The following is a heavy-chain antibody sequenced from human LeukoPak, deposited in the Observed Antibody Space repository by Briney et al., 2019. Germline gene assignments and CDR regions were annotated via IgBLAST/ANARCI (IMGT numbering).Heavy chain of an antibody. D-gene: IGHD2-2*01. CDR2: FSHSGST. J-gene: IGHJ6*03. Sequence: PSETLSLTCTVSGYTISSDYYWGWVRQPPGKGLEWIGSFSHSGSTYYNASLKSRVTISVDTSNKQFSLKLSSVTAADTAVYYCARIAGYCSSTNCAYYYYYYMDVWGKGTTVTVSS. CDR3: ARIAGYCSSTNCAYYYYYYMDV. V-gene: IGHV4-38-2*02. CDR1: GYTISSDYY.